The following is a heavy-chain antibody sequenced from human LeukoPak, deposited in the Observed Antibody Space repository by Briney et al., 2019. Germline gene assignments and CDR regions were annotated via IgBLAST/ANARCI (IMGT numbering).Heavy chain of an antibody. CDR2: ISGSGGST. CDR3: RRQQLVQGRNSPWDY. D-gene: IGHD6-13*01. CDR1: GFTFSSYA. J-gene: IGHJ4*02. Sequence: PGGSLRLSCAASGFTFSSYAMSWVRQAPGKGLEWVSAISGSGGSTYYADSVKGRFTISRDNSKNTLYLQMNSLRAEDTAVYYCRRQQLVQGRNSPWDYWGQGTLVAVSS. V-gene: IGHV3-23*01.